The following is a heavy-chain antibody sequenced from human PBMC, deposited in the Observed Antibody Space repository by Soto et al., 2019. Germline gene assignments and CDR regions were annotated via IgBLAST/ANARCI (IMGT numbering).Heavy chain of an antibody. V-gene: IGHV3-30*18. CDR2: ISYDGSNK. Sequence: QVELVESGGGVVQPGRSLRLSCSASGFTFSSYGMHWVRQTPGKGLEWVAVISYDGSNKYYADSVKGRFTISRDNSKNTLYLQMNSLRAEDTAVYYCAKGWELLYAFDIWGQGTMVTVS. CDR1: GFTFSSYG. D-gene: IGHD1-26*01. J-gene: IGHJ3*02. CDR3: AKGWELLYAFDI.